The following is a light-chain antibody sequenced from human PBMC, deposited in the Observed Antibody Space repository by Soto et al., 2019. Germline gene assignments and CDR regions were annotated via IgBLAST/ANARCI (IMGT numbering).Light chain of an antibody. CDR3: QQYQNYLT. Sequence: DIQMTQSPSTLSTSVGDRVTITCRASQSISTWLAWYQQKPGKAPKVLIYGASSLESGVPSRFSGSGSGTEFTLTISSLPPDDFATYYCQQYQNYLTFGPGTKVDIK. V-gene: IGKV1-5*01. CDR2: GAS. CDR1: QSISTW. J-gene: IGKJ3*01.